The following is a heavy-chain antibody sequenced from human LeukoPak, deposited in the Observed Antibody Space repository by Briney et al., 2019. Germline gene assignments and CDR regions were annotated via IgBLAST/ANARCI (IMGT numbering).Heavy chain of an antibody. V-gene: IGHV4-59*01. Sequence: PSETLSLTCTVSGGSISSYYWSWIRQPPGKGLEWIGYIYYSGSTNYNPSLKSRVTISEDTSKNQFSLKLSSVTAADTAVYYCATTYYGSGSYSLVYWGQGTLVTVSS. CDR2: IYYSGST. J-gene: IGHJ4*02. CDR1: GGSISSYY. D-gene: IGHD3-10*01. CDR3: ATTYYGSGSYSLVY.